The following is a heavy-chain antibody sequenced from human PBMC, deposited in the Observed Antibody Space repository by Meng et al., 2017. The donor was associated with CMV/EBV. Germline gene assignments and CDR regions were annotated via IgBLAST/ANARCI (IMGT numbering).Heavy chain of an antibody. D-gene: IGHD6-19*01. V-gene: IGHV4-39*01. CDR1: GGSISSSSYY. CDR2: IYYSGST. Sequence: SETLSLTCTVSGGSISSSSYYWGWIRQPPGKGLEWIGSIYYSGSTYYNPSLKSRVTISVDTSKNQFSLKLSSVTAADTAGYYCARLGYSSGWYLGYWGQGTLVTVSS. J-gene: IGHJ4*02. CDR3: ARLGYSSGWYLGY.